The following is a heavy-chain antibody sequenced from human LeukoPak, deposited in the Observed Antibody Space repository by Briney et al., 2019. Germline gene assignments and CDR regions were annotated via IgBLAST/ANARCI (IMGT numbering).Heavy chain of an antibody. J-gene: IGHJ5*02. D-gene: IGHD6-19*01. Sequence: SETLSLTCTVSGGSISSSSYYWGWIRQPPGKGLEWIGSIYYSGSTYYNPSLKSRVTISVDTSKNQFSLKLSSVTAADTAVYYCAVQWLVLPWFDPWGQGTLVTVSS. CDR2: IYYSGST. CDR1: GGSISSSSYY. CDR3: AVQWLVLPWFDP. V-gene: IGHV4-39*01.